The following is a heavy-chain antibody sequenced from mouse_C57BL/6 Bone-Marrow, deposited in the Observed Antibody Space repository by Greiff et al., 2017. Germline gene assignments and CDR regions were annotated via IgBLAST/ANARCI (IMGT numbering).Heavy chain of an antibody. V-gene: IGHV1-9*01. CDR2: ILPGSGST. Sequence: QVQLKQSGAELMKPGASVKLSCKATGYTFTGYWIAWVKQRPGHGLEWIGEILPGSGSTNYNEKFKGKATFTADTSSNTADMQLSSLTTEDSAIYYCASEGGYYGSSWPYWGQGTLVTVSA. D-gene: IGHD1-1*01. CDR3: ASEGGYYGSSWPY. CDR1: GYTFTGYW. J-gene: IGHJ3*01.